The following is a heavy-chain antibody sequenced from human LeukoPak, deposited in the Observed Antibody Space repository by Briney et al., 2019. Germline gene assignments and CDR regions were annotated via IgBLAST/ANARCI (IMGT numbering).Heavy chain of an antibody. Sequence: PSETLSLTCAVYGGSFSGYYWSWIRQPPGKGLEWIGEINHSGSTNYNPSLKSRVTISVDTSKNQFSLKLSSVTAADTAVYYCASGRGLYYDFWSGYVFWGQGTLVTVSS. CDR2: INHSGST. J-gene: IGHJ4*02. CDR1: GGSFSGYY. CDR3: ASGRGLYYDFWSGYVF. D-gene: IGHD3-3*01. V-gene: IGHV4-34*01.